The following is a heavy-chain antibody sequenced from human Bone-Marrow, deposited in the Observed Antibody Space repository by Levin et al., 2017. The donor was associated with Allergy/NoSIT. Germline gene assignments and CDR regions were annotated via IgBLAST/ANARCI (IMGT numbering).Heavy chain of an antibody. Sequence: SQTLSLTCTVSGASITDYYWSWIRELPGKGLEWIGNVHYSGGTNYNPSLRSRVTISVDTSKNQFSLKLTSVTAADTAVYYWASMVEESPFYLDSWGQGTLVTVSS. CDR2: VHYSGGT. CDR3: ASMVEESPFYLDS. CDR1: GASITDYY. D-gene: IGHD3-10*01. V-gene: IGHV4-59*08. J-gene: IGHJ4*02.